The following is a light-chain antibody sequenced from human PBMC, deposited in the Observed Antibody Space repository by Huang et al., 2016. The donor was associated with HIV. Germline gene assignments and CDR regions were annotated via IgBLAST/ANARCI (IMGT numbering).Light chain of an antibody. CDR1: QSVSSSY. Sequence: EIVLTQSPGTLSLSPGERATLSCRASQSVSSSYLVWYQQKPGQAPRLLIYGASSRATDIPCRFSGSGSGTDFTLTISRLEPEDFAVYYCQQYGSPWTFGQGTKVEIK. J-gene: IGKJ1*01. CDR2: GAS. CDR3: QQYGSPWT. V-gene: IGKV3-20*01.